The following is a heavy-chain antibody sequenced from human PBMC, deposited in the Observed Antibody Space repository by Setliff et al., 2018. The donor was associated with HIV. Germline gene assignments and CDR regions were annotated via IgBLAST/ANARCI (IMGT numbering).Heavy chain of an antibody. V-gene: IGHV3-23*01. CDR1: GFTFRNFA. J-gene: IGHJ6*03. CDR2: ISGRGSNT. D-gene: IGHD3-16*02. Sequence: LRLSCAASGFTFRNFAMNWVRRAPGKGLEWVSTISGRGSNTCYAESVKGRFTISRDNSKNTLSLQLNSLRAEDSAVYYCAKAGGGIVYFYYMDVWGEGTTVTVSS. CDR3: AKAGGGIVYFYYMDV.